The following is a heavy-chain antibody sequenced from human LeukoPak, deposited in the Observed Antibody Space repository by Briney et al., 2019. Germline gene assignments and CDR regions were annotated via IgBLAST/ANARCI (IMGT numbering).Heavy chain of an antibody. V-gene: IGHV4-39*07. J-gene: IGHJ4*02. Sequence: PSETLSLTCTVSGGSISSSSYYWGWIRQPPGKGLEWIGSIYYSGSTYYNPALKSRVTISVDTSKNQFSLKLSSVTAADTAVYYCAKDGDGYYGSGSYCDYWGQGTLGTVSS. CDR2: IYYSGST. CDR3: AKDGDGYYGSGSYCDY. D-gene: IGHD3-10*01. CDR1: GGSISSSSYY.